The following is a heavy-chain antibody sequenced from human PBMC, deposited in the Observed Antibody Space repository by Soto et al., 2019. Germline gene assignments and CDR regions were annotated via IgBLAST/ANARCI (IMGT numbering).Heavy chain of an antibody. CDR3: ARGGTWIQLWFTSAEYFQH. J-gene: IGHJ1*01. CDR2: INHSGST. Sequence: SETLSLTCAVYGGSFSGHYWSWIRQPPGKGLEWIGEINHSGSTNYNPSLKSRVTISVDTSKNQFSLKLSSVTAADTAVYYCARGGTWIQLWFTSAEYFQHWGQGTLVTVSS. D-gene: IGHD5-18*01. V-gene: IGHV4-34*01. CDR1: GGSFSGHY.